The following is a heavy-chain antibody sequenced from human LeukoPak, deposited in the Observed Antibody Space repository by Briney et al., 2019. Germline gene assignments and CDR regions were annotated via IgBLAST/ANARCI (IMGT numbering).Heavy chain of an antibody. D-gene: IGHD6-19*01. J-gene: IGHJ4*02. V-gene: IGHV3-33*05. CDR2: LVYDERS. Sequence: GGSLRLSCAASGFPFSSYGMHWVRLAPGKGLEWVARLVYDERSDYANSVKGRFSISRDNSKNTLFLDMSDLRVEDTAVYYCARDLSAAFDFWGQGVLVTVSS. CDR3: ARDLSAAFDF. CDR1: GFPFSSYG.